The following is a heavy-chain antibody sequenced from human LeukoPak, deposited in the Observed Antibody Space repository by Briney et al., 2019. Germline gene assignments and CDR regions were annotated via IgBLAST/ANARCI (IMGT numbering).Heavy chain of an antibody. J-gene: IGHJ3*02. Sequence: SETLSLTCTVSGGSISSSSYYWGWIRQPPGKGLEWIGSIYYSGSTYYNPSLKSRVTISVDTSKNQFSLKLSSVTAADTAVYYCARSLWDWLLWDDAFDIWGQGTMVTVSS. CDR1: GGSISSSSYY. D-gene: IGHD3/OR15-3a*01. V-gene: IGHV4-39*01. CDR3: ARSLWDWLLWDDAFDI. CDR2: IYYSGST.